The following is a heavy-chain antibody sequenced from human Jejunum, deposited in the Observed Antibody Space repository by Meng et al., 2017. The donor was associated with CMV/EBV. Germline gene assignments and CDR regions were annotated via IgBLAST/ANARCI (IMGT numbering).Heavy chain of an antibody. CDR3: ARAGSYRFDY. CDR2: INTDGSTI. D-gene: IGHD3-10*01. CDR1: GFTFSSYW. V-gene: IGHV3-74*01. J-gene: IGHJ4*01. Sequence: VKLVESGGGLVQPGGSLRLSCAASGFTFSSYWIHWVRQAPGKGLVWVSRINTDGSTINYADSVKGRFTISRDDAKNTLYLQMNSLTAEDTAVYYCARAGSYRFDYWGHGTLVTVSS.